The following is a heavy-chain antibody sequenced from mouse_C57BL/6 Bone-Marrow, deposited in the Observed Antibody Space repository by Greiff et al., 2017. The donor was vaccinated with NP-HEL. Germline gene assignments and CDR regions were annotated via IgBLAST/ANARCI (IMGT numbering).Heavy chain of an antibody. J-gene: IGHJ1*03. Sequence: DAGGGLVQPKGSLKLSCAASGFSFNTYAMNWVRQAPGKGLEWVARIRSKSNNYATYYADSVKDRFTISRDDSESMLYLQMNNLKTEDTAMYYCVRHGLLYQYFDVWGTGTTVTVSS. D-gene: IGHD2-1*01. V-gene: IGHV10-1*01. CDR1: GFSFNTYA. CDR2: IRSKSNNYAT. CDR3: VRHGLLYQYFDV.